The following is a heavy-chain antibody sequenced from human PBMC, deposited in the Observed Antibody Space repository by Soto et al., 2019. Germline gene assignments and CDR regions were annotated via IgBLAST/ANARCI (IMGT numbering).Heavy chain of an antibody. Sequence: GASVKVSCKASGYTFTSYAMHWVRQAPGQRLEWMGWINAGNGNTKYSQKFQGRVTITRDTSASTAYMELSSLRSEDTAVYYCASGTYYDFWSGYRFGCYGMDVWGQGTTVTVSS. CDR3: ASGTYYDFWSGYRFGCYGMDV. J-gene: IGHJ6*02. V-gene: IGHV1-3*01. CDR2: INAGNGNT. CDR1: GYTFTSYA. D-gene: IGHD3-3*01.